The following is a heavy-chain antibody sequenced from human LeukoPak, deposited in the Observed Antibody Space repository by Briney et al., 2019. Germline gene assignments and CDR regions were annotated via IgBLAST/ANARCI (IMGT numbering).Heavy chain of an antibody. CDR1: GFTFSSFN. V-gene: IGHV3-9*01. CDR2: ISWNSGSI. CDR3: ARDDHNVLTDNFDY. Sequence: GGSLRLSCTASGFTFSSFNMNWVRQAPGKGLEWVSGISWNSGSIGYADSVKGRFTISRDNAKNSLYLQVDSLRPEDTALYYCARDDHNVLTDNFDYWGQGTLVTVSS. D-gene: IGHD3-9*01. J-gene: IGHJ4*02.